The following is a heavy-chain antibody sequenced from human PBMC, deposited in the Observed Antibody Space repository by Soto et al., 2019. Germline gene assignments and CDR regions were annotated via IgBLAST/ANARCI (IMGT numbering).Heavy chain of an antibody. D-gene: IGHD1-26*01. V-gene: IGHV4-30-4*01. CDR1: GGSISSGDYY. J-gene: IGHJ6*02. Sequence: QVQLQESGPGLVKPSQTLSLTCTVSGGSISSGDYYWSWIRQPPGKGLEWIGYIYYSGSTYYNPSHQRRVPKTLDTPKIQSSLKLGPVTAADTAGYDWASVGGGAGSLGWGMDVWGQGTTVTVSS. CDR2: IYYSGST. CDR3: ASVGGGAGSLGWGMDV.